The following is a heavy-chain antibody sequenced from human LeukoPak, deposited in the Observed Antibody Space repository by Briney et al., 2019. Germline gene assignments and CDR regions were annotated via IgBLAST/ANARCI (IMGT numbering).Heavy chain of an antibody. V-gene: IGHV4-4*02. CDR1: GGSISSSSSIC. CDR3: ARNGGNSDYDY. D-gene: IGHD4-23*01. J-gene: IGHJ4*02. Sequence: SETLSLTCAVSGGSISSSSSICWTWVRQPPGEGLEWIGEIYHNGATNYNPSLKSRVTMLLDKSKNQFFLKLNSVTAADTAVYYCARNGGNSDYDYWGQGTLVTVSS. CDR2: IYHNGAT.